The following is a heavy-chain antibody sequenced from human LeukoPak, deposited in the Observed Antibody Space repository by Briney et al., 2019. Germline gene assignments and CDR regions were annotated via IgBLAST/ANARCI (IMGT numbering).Heavy chain of an antibody. CDR1: GGSISSGGYY. J-gene: IGHJ4*02. CDR2: IYYSGST. Sequence: SETLSLTCTVSGGSISSGGYYWSWIRQHPGKGLEWIGYIYYSGSTYYNPSLKSRVTISVDTSENQFSLKLSSVTAADTAVYYCARVRSDDILTGYFSYFDYWGQGTLVTVSS. D-gene: IGHD3-9*01. CDR3: ARVRSDDILTGYFSYFDY. V-gene: IGHV4-31*03.